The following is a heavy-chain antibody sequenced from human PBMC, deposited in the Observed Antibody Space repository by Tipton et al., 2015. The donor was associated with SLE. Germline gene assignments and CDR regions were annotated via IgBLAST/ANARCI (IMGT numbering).Heavy chain of an antibody. J-gene: IGHJ4*02. CDR3: ARGRRYYYDSYYFDY. D-gene: IGHD3-22*01. Sequence: TLSLTCTVSGGSISSHYWSWIRQPPGKGLEWIGYIYYSGSTNYNPSLKSRVTISVDTSKNQFSLKLSSVTAADTAVYYCARGRRYYYDSYYFDYWGQGTLVTVSS. V-gene: IGHV4-59*11. CDR2: IYYSGST. CDR1: GGSISSHY.